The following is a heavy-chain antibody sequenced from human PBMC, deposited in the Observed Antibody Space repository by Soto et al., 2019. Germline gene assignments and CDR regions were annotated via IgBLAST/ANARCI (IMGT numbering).Heavy chain of an antibody. J-gene: IGHJ5*02. V-gene: IGHV3-33*01. CDR1: GFTFSSYG. CDR2: IWYDGSNK. Sequence: SGGSLRLSCAASGFTFSSYGMHWVRQAPGKGLEWVAVIWYDGSNKYYADSVKGRFTISRDNSKNTLYLQMNSLRAEDTAVYYCARSIVVVPAAIGWFDPWGQGTLVTVSS. D-gene: IGHD2-2*01. CDR3: ARSIVVVPAAIGWFDP.